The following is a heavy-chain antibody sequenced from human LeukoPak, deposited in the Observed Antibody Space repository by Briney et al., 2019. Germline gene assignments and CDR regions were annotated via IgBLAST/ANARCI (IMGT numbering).Heavy chain of an antibody. CDR2: INHSGST. D-gene: IGHD3-22*01. CDR1: GGSFSGYY. CDR3: ARPVHYYYDSSGYYSI. V-gene: IGHV4-34*01. Sequence: SETLSLTCAVYGGSFSGYYWSWIRQPPGKGLDWIGEINHSGSTNYNPSLKSRVTISVDTSKNQFSLKLSSVTAADTAVYYCARPVHYYYDSSGYYSIWGQGTMVTVSS. J-gene: IGHJ3*02.